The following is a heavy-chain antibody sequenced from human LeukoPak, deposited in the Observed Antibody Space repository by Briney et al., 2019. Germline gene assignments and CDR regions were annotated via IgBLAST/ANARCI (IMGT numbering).Heavy chain of an antibody. Sequence: GGSLRLSCAASGFTFSTYCMHWVRQAPGKGPMWVSRICPDGTVTNYADSVKARFIISRDNARNTVYLRMNSLGAEDTAVYYCARARFTKDYWGQGTLVTVSS. CDR3: ARARFTKDY. D-gene: IGHD2-8*01. V-gene: IGHV3-74*01. J-gene: IGHJ4*02. CDR2: ICPDGTVT. CDR1: GFTFSTYC.